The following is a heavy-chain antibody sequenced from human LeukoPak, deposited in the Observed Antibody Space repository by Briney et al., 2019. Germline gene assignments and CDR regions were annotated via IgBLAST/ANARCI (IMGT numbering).Heavy chain of an antibody. CDR3: ARGGIAARPILN. CDR1: GGSFSGYY. CDR2: INQSGST. D-gene: IGHD6-6*01. V-gene: IGHV4-34*01. Sequence: SETLSLTCAVYGGSFSGYYWSWIRQPPGKGLEWIGEINQSGSTNYNPSLKSRVTISVDTSKNQFSLKLSSVTAADTAVYYCARGGIAARPILNWGQGTLVTVSS. J-gene: IGHJ4*02.